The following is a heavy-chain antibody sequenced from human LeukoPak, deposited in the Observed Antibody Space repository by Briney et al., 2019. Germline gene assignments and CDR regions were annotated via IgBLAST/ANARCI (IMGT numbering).Heavy chain of an antibody. CDR2: ISYDGRNE. D-gene: IGHD3-22*01. CDR3: ARGYYHFDSSGYFDM. CDR1: RFTFLNYA. V-gene: IGHV3-30*14. J-gene: IGHJ4*02. Sequence: GRSLRLSCAASRFTFLNYAVNWVRQAPGNGLEWVAIISYDGRNEYYAESVEGRFTISRDTSRNMISLQMNSLRPEDTAVYYCARGYYHFDSSGYFDMWGQGTLVTVSS.